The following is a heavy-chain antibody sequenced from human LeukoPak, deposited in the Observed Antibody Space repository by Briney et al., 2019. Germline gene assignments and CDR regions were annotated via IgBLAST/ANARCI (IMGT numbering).Heavy chain of an antibody. D-gene: IGHD2-2*01. CDR3: SRGPVPAAIFRFDP. CDR2: INPNSSDT. Sequence: ASVKVSCKASGYTFTGYYMHWVRQAPGQGLEWMRWINPNSSDTKYAQKFQGRVTMTRDTSITTAYMELSGLNSDDTAVYYCSRGPVPAAIFRFDPWGQGTLVTVSS. V-gene: IGHV1-2*02. J-gene: IGHJ5*02. CDR1: GYTFTGYY.